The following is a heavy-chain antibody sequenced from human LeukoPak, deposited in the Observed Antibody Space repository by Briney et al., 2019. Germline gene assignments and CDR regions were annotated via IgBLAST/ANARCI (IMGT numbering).Heavy chain of an antibody. J-gene: IGHJ6*03. CDR1: GGSISSGSYY. CDR2: IYTSGST. Sequence: RPSETLSLTCTVSGGSISSGSYYWSWIRQPAGKGLEWIGRIYTSGSTNYNPSLKSRVTMSVDTSKNQFSLKLSSVTAADTAVYYCARDRHYMDVWGKGTTVTVSS. V-gene: IGHV4-61*02. CDR3: ARDRHYMDV.